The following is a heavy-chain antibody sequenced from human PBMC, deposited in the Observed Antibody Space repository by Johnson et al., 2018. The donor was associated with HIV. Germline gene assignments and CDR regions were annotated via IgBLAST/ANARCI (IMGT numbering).Heavy chain of an antibody. CDR3: HREYYSGDGFDI. CDR2: IYSGGST. D-gene: IGHD4-11*01. CDR1: GFTVSSNY. Sequence: VQLVESGGGLIQPGGSLRISCAASGFTVSSNYMSWLRQAPGKGLEWVSVIYSGGSTYYADSVKGRFTISRDNAKNSLYLQMNSLRAEDTAVYYCHREYYSGDGFDIWGQGTMVTVSS. J-gene: IGHJ3*02. V-gene: IGHV3-53*01.